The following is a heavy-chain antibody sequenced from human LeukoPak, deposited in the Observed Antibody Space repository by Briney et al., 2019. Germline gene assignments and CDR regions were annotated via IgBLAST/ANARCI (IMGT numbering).Heavy chain of an antibody. V-gene: IGHV3-7*01. Sequence: GGSLRLSCAVSGFTFSSYWMKWVRQAPGKGLEWVASIKQDGSETYYVHSVKGRFTISRDNAKNSLYLQMSSLRAEDTAVYYCAVTVDTTPGSFDYWGQGTLVTVSS. CDR3: AVTVDTTPGSFDY. D-gene: IGHD5-18*01. CDR1: GFTFSSYW. J-gene: IGHJ4*02. CDR2: IKQDGSET.